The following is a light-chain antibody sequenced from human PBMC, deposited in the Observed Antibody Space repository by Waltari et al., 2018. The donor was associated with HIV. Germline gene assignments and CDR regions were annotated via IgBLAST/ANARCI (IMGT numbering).Light chain of an antibody. V-gene: IGKV3-20*01. J-gene: IGKJ2*01. CDR3: QQYGSSPPYT. CDR2: GSS. CDR1: QSISSSY. Sequence: GTLSLSPGDRATLSCRASQSISSSYLVWYQHRPGQAPRLLLYGSSSRATCIPDRFSGSGSGTDFTLTISRLELEDFAVYFCQQYGSSPPYTFGQGTKLEIK.